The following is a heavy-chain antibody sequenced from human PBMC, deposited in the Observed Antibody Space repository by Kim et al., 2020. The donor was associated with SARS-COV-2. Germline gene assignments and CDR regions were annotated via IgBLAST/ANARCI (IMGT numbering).Heavy chain of an antibody. J-gene: IGHJ6*01. D-gene: IGHD3-22*01. V-gene: IGHV1-69*13. CDR2: IIPIFGTT. CDR3: ARQQYYYDSTSYHYSYYGM. Sequence: SVKVSCKASGGTFRSYAISWVRQAPGQGLDWMGGIIPIFGTTNYAQKFQGRVTITADESTSTAYMELSSLRSEDTAVYYCARQQYYYDSTSYHYSYYGM. CDR1: GGTFRSYA.